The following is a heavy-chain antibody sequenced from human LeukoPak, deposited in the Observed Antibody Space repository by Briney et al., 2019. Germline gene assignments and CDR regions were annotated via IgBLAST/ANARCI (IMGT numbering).Heavy chain of an antibody. V-gene: IGHV4-31*03. Sequence: SETLSLTCTVSGGSISSGGSYWSWIRQHPGKGLEWIGYIYYSGSTYYNPSLKSRVTISVDTSKNQFSLKLSSVTAADTAVYYRAREGRRYGYNISWLDYWGQGSLVTVSS. CDR3: AREGRRYGYNISWLDY. CDR1: GGSISSGGSY. CDR2: IYYSGST. D-gene: IGHD1-20*01. J-gene: IGHJ4*02.